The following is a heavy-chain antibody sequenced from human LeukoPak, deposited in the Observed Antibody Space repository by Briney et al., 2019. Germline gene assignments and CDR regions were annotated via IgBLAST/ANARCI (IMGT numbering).Heavy chain of an antibody. D-gene: IGHD6-13*01. J-gene: IGHJ5*02. CDR1: GGSISSGGYS. V-gene: IGHV4-30-4*07. CDR3: ARGYSSSWYFNWFDP. Sequence: PSETLSLTCAVSGGSISSGGYSWSWIRQPPGKGLEWIGYIYYSGSTYYNPSLKSRVTISVDTSKNQFSLRLSSGTAADTAVYYCARGYSSSWYFNWFDPWGQGTLVTVSS. CDR2: IYYSGST.